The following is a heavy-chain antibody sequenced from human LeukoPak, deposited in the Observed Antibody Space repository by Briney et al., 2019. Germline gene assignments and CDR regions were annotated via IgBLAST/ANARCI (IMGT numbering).Heavy chain of an antibody. D-gene: IGHD1-1*01. V-gene: IGHV3-23*01. J-gene: IGHJ5*02. Sequence: GGSLRLSCAVSGITLSNYGMSWVRQAPGKGLEWVAGISDSGGRTKYADSVKGRFTISRDNSKNTLYLQMNSLRAEDTAVYYCARNDWMEPFDPWGQGTLVTVSS. CDR2: ISDSGGRT. CDR3: ARNDWMEPFDP. CDR1: GITLSNYG.